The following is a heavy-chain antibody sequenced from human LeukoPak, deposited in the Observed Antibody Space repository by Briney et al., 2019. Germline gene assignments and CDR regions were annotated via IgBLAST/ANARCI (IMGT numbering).Heavy chain of an antibody. J-gene: IGHJ4*02. V-gene: IGHV1-2*02. CDR1: GYTFTSYG. D-gene: IGHD2-15*01. CDR2: INPNSGGT. CDR3: ATVVAAEYYFDY. Sequence: ASVKVSCKASGYTFTSYGISWVRQAPGQGLEWMGWINPNSGGTNYAQKFQGRVTMTRDTSISTAYMELSRLRSDDTAVYYCATVVAAEYYFDYWGQGTLVTVSS.